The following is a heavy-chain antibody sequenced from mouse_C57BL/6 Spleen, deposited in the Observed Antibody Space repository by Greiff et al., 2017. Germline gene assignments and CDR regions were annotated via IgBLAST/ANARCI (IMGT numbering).Heavy chain of an antibody. D-gene: IGHD3-3*01. V-gene: IGHV1-50*01. CDR2: IDPSDSYT. CDR3: ARVGWAGAYYFDY. J-gene: IGHJ2*01. CDR1: GYTFTSYW. Sequence: QVQLKESGAELVKPGASVKLSCKASGYTFTSYWMQWVKQRPGQGLEWIGEIDPSDSYTNYNQKFKGKATLTVDTSSSTAYMQLSSLTSEDSAVYYCARVGWAGAYYFDYWGKGTTLTVSS.